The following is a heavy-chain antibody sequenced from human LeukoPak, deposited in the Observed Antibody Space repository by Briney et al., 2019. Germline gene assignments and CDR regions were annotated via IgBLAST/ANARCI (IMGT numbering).Heavy chain of an antibody. J-gene: IGHJ4*02. CDR1: GGSFSAYY. CDR2: INHSGNS. Sequence: SETLSLTCAVYGGSFSAYYWSWIRQPPGKGLEWIGEINHSGNSNYNPSLKSRVTISVDTSKNQFSLKLSSVTAADTAVYYCASSVVRGVIRSDYWGQGTLVTVSS. D-gene: IGHD3-10*01. V-gene: IGHV4-34*01. CDR3: ASSVVRGVIRSDY.